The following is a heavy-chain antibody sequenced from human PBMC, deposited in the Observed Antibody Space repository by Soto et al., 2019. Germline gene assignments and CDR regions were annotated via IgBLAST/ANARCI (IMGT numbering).Heavy chain of an antibody. CDR3: ARVSSPRILFYYYYYGMDV. CDR2: IWYDGSNK. D-gene: IGHD2-21*01. Sequence: QVQLVESGGGVVQPGRSLRLSCAASGFTFSSYGMHWVRQAPGKGLEWVAVIWYDGSNKYYADSVKGRFTISRDNSKNTLYLQMNSLRAEDTAVYYCARVSSPRILFYYYYYGMDVWGQGTTVTVSS. J-gene: IGHJ6*02. V-gene: IGHV3-33*01. CDR1: GFTFSSYG.